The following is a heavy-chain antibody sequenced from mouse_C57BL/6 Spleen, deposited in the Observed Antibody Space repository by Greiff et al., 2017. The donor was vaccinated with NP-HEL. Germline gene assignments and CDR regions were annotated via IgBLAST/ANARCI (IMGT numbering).Heavy chain of an antibody. CDR2: IDPSDSYT. D-gene: IGHD2-4*01. CDR3: ARGGITTNFDV. Sequence: QVQLQQPGAELVMPGASVKLSCKASGYTFTSYWMHWVKQRPGQGLEWIGEIDPSDSYTNYNQKFKGKSTLTVDKSSSTAYMQLSSLTSEDSAVYYCARGGITTNFDVWGTGTTVTVSS. CDR1: GYTFTSYW. J-gene: IGHJ1*03. V-gene: IGHV1-69*01.